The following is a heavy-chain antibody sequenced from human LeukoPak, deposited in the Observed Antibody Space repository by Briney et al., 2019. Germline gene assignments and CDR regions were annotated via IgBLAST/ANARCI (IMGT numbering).Heavy chain of an antibody. CDR2: ISSSSSYI. CDR1: GFTFSSYS. CDR3: AKRGDYGGNSPFDY. J-gene: IGHJ4*02. D-gene: IGHD4-23*01. V-gene: IGHV3-21*01. Sequence: GGSLRLSCAASGFTFSSYSMNWVRQAPGKGLEWVSSISSSSSYIYYADSVKGRFTISRDNAKNTLYLQMNSLRAEDTAVYYCAKRGDYGGNSPFDYWGQGTLVTVSS.